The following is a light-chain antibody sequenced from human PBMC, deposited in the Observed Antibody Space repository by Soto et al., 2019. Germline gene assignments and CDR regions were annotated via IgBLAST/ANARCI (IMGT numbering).Light chain of an antibody. V-gene: IGLV1-47*01. CDR3: AAWDGSLNAVL. CDR2: RNN. CDR1: SSNIGSDY. J-gene: IGLJ2*01. Sequence: QSVLTQPPSASGTPGQRVTISCSGSSSNIGSDYVYWYRQLPGTAPKLLIYRNNQRPSGVPDRFSGSKSGTSASLAISGLRSEDESDYYCAAWDGSLNAVLFGGGTKVTVL.